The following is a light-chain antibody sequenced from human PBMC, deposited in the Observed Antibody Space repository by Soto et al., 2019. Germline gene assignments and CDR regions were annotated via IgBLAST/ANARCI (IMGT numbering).Light chain of an antibody. CDR3: QQYYGTPHT. CDR2: WAS. CDR1: QSVLYSPNNKNY. Sequence: DIVMTQSPDSLAVSLGERATINCKSSQSVLYSPNNKNYLAWYQQKPGHPPKLLIYWASSRESGVPDRFSGSGFGTDFALTISSQQAEDVAVYYCQQYYGTPHTFGQGTKLEIK. V-gene: IGKV4-1*01. J-gene: IGKJ2*01.